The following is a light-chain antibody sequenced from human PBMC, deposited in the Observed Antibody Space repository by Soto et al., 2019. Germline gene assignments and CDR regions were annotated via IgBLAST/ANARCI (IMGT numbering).Light chain of an antibody. Sequence: EIVMTQSPGTLSVSPGERATLSCRASQSVSSNLAWYQQKTGQAPRLLIYGASTRATGIPARFSGGGSGTEFTLTISSLQSEDFAVYYCQQYNYWPPKITFGQGTRLEIK. CDR1: QSVSSN. V-gene: IGKV3-15*01. J-gene: IGKJ5*01. CDR2: GAS. CDR3: QQYNYWPPKIT.